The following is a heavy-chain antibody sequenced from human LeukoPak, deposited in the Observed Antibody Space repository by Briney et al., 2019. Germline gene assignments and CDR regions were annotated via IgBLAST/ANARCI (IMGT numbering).Heavy chain of an antibody. CDR2: INHSGST. Sequence: PSETLSLTCAVYGGSFSGYYWSWIRQPPGKGLEWIGEINHSGSTNYNPSLKSRVTISVDTSKNQFSLKLSSVTAPDTAVYYCARGIATITQDSFDIWGLGTMVTVSS. D-gene: IGHD1-14*01. J-gene: IGHJ3*02. CDR3: ARGIATITQDSFDI. CDR1: GGSFSGYY. V-gene: IGHV4-34*01.